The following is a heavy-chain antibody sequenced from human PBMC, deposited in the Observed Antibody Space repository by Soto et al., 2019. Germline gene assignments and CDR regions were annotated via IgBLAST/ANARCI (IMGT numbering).Heavy chain of an antibody. V-gene: IGHV1-18*01. CDR2: ITPNNGYT. CDR3: GTSYDSGFDP. Sequence: QLQLMQSGGEAKNPGASVKVSCEASGYSFSTYAISWLRQAPGQGLEWMGLITPNNGYTNYAQKFQGRLILTTDIPSSTAYMELTSLRYDDTAMYYCGTSYDSGFDPWGQGTLVSVS. J-gene: IGHJ5*02. D-gene: IGHD3-3*01. CDR1: GYSFSTYA.